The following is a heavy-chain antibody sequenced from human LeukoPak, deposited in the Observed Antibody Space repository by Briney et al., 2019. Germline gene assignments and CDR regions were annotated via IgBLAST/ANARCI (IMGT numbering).Heavy chain of an antibody. CDR3: AGWGLWFGELVSLDP. V-gene: IGHV4-39*07. D-gene: IGHD3-10*01. Sequence: SETLSLTCTVSGGSISSSSYYWGWIRQPPGKGLEWIGSIYYSGSTYYSPSLKSRVTISVDTSKNQFSLKLSSVTAADTAVYYCAGWGLWFGELVSLDPWGQGTLVTVSS. CDR1: GGSISSSSYY. CDR2: IYYSGST. J-gene: IGHJ5*02.